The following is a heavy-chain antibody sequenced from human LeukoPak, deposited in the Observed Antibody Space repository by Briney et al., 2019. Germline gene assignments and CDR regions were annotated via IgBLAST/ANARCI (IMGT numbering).Heavy chain of an antibody. D-gene: IGHD1-7*01. V-gene: IGHV3-74*01. CDR3: PRYNWNSAPFDY. CDR2: INSDGSST. J-gene: IGHJ4*02. CDR1: GFTFSTYW. Sequence: GGSLRLSCAASGFTFSTYWMHWVRQAPGKGLVWVSRINSDGSSTSYADSVKGRFTISRDDAKNTLYLQMNSLRAEDTAVYYCPRYNWNSAPFDYWGQGTLVTVSS.